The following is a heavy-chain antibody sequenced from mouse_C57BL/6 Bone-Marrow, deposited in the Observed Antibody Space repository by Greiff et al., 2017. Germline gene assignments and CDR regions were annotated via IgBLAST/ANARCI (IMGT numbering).Heavy chain of an antibody. Sequence: QVQLQQPGAELVRPGTSVKLSCKASGYTFTSYWMHWVKQRPGQGLEWIGVIDPSDSYTNYNQKFKGKATLTVDTSSSTAYMQLSSLTSEDSAVYYCATLIGHYWGQGTSVTVSS. CDR1: GYTFTSYW. CDR2: IDPSDSYT. CDR3: ATLIGHY. J-gene: IGHJ4*01. V-gene: IGHV1-59*01.